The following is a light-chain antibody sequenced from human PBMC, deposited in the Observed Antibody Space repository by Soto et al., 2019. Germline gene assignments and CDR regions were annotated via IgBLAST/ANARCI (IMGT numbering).Light chain of an antibody. CDR3: HQYGTFPIT. V-gene: IGKV3-20*01. CDR2: GAS. Sequence: DIAMTQSPATLSVSPADRATLACRASQSVSNNYLAWYQQKPGQAPRLLISGASSRAAGISAKFSGSGSGTDFTLTISSLEPEDLAVYFCHQYGTFPITGGQGTRREN. J-gene: IGKJ5*01. CDR1: QSVSNNY.